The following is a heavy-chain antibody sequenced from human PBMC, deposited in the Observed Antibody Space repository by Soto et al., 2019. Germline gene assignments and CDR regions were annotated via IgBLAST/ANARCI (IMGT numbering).Heavy chain of an antibody. V-gene: IGHV2-5*02. CDR3: SQGGSGSYYGMDV. Sequence: QITLKESGPTLVKPTQTLTLTCTFSGFSLSTRGVGVSWIRQPPGKALEWLAVIYWDNDKSLSPSLKTRLTITRDTSKNQVVLAMTNMYPVDTATYYCSQGGSGSYYGMDVWGQGTMVTVSS. D-gene: IGHD3-10*01. CDR2: IYWDNDK. J-gene: IGHJ6*02. CDR1: GFSLSTRGVG.